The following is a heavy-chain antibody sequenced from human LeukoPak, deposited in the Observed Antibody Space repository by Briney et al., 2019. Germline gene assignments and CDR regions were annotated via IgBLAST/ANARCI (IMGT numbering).Heavy chain of an antibody. D-gene: IGHD6-13*01. Sequence: GGSLRLSCAVSRFIGSSDYMSWVRQAPGKGLEWVSAMFRGGGTYYADSVKGRFTISRDNSKNTLYLQMNSLRAEDTAVYYCEVWYEDDAFDMWGQGTMVTVSS. CDR1: RFIGSSDY. J-gene: IGHJ3*02. V-gene: IGHV3-53*01. CDR3: EVWYEDDAFDM. CDR2: MFRGGGT.